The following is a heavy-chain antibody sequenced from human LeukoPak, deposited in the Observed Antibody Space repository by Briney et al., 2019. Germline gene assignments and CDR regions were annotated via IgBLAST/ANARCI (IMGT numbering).Heavy chain of an antibody. CDR2: INPSGGST. Sequence: GASVKVSCKASGYTFTSYYLHWVRQPPGQGLEWMGIINPSGGSTSYAQKFQGRVTMTRDRSTSTVYMELSSLRSEDTAVYYCAREGIFLQGGGGAFDIWGQGTMVTVSS. D-gene: IGHD3-3*01. CDR1: GYTFTSYY. CDR3: AREGIFLQGGGGAFDI. V-gene: IGHV1-46*01. J-gene: IGHJ3*02.